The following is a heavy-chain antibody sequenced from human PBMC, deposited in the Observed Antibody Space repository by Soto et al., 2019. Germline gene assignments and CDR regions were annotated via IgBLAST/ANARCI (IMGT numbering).Heavy chain of an antibody. J-gene: IGHJ4*02. D-gene: IGHD3-22*01. V-gene: IGHV3-30*18. CDR1: GFTFSNYA. CDR3: AKEPYETCGFYNYFDY. CDR2: ISSDGSDK. Sequence: GGSLRLSCAASGFTFSNYAMHWVRQAPGKGLEWVAVISSDGSDKNYADSVKGRFTISRLNYENTLYVQMNSLRGEDTAVYYCAKEPYETCGFYNYFDYWGQGIQVTVSS.